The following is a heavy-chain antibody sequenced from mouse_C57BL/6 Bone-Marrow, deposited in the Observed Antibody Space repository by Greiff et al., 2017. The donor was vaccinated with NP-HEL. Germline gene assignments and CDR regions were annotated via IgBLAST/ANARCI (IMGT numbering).Heavy chain of an antibody. D-gene: IGHD2-4*01. CDR1: GYTFTSYW. CDR3: ARDDYDLYWYFDV. V-gene: IGHV1-69*01. Sequence: QVQLQQPGAELVMPGASVKLSCKASGYTFTSYWMHWVKQRPGQGLEWIGEIDPSDSYTNYNQKFKGKSTLTVDKSSSTAYMQLSSLTSEDSAVDYCARDDYDLYWYFDVWGTGTTVTVSS. J-gene: IGHJ1*03. CDR2: IDPSDSYT.